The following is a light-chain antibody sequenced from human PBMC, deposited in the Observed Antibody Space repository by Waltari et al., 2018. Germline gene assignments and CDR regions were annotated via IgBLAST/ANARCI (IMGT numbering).Light chain of an antibody. Sequence: SSELTQDPAVSVALGQTVRITCQGDSLRRYYASWYQQKPGQAPVLVIYGKNNRPSGIPDRFSGSSSGNTASVTITGAQAEDEADYYFNSRDSSGNHWVFGGGTKLTVL. CDR1: SLRRYY. J-gene: IGLJ3*02. CDR3: NSRDSSGNHWV. CDR2: GKN. V-gene: IGLV3-19*01.